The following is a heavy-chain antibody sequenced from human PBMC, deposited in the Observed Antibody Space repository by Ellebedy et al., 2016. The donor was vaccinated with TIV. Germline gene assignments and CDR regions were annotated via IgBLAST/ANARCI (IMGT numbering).Heavy chain of an antibody. J-gene: IGHJ4*02. CDR1: GGSIGSYY. V-gene: IGHV4-59*01. D-gene: IGHD1-26*01. CDR3: ARAIGGSYEDF. Sequence: MPSETLSLTCTVSGGSIGSYYWTRIRQPPGKGLEWIGHTSYSGSTNYNPSLKSQVTISIDTSKNQFSLRLTSVTAADTAVYYCARAIGGSYEDFWGQGTLVTVSS. CDR2: TSYSGST.